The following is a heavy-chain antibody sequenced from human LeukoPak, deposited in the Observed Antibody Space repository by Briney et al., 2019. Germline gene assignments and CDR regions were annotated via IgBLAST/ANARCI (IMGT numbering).Heavy chain of an antibody. CDR2: IDSSGTYT. CDR3: AKISTVTENFDH. V-gene: IGHV3-23*05. J-gene: IGHJ4*02. CDR1: GFASGNYA. D-gene: IGHD4-17*01. Sequence: GRSLRLSCAASGFASGNYAMGWVSQAPGKGLEWDSSIDSSGTYTPSAESVKGRFTISRDNSENTMYLQLNSLRSEDTAVYCCAKISTVTENFDHWGQGTLVTVSS.